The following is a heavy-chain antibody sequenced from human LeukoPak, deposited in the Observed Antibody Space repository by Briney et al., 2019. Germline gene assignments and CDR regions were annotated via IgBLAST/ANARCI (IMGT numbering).Heavy chain of an antibody. J-gene: IGHJ3*02. CDR1: GFTFSSYS. CDR3: ARDRGAVAGSTAFDT. V-gene: IGHV3-21*01. CDR2: ISSSSSYI. Sequence: PGGSLTLSCAASGFTFSSYSMNWVRQAPGKGLEWVSSISSSSSYIYYADSVKGRFTISRDNAKNSLYLQMNSLRAEDTAVYYCARDRGAVAGSTAFDTWGQRTMVTVSS. D-gene: IGHD6-19*01.